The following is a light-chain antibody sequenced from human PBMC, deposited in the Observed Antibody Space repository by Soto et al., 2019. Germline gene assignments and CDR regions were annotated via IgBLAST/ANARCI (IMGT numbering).Light chain of an antibody. CDR3: QQLHMYPST. CDR1: QDIAIY. J-gene: IGKJ4*01. Sequence: IQLTQSPSSLSASVGDRVTITCRASQDIAIYLAWYQQKPGEAPTLLIYAASTFYDGVPSRGSGSGSGTAYSRTITSLPAEDFETDYCQQLHMYPSTFGGGAKVESK. CDR2: AAS. V-gene: IGKV1-9*01.